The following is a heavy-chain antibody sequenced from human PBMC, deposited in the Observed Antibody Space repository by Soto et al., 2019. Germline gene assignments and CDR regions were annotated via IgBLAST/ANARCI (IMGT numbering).Heavy chain of an antibody. J-gene: IGHJ3*02. D-gene: IGHD3-22*01. CDR3: ARGYYYDSSGYYYAAFDI. V-gene: IGHV3-33*01. CDR2: IWYDGSNK. CDR1: GFTFSSYG. Sequence: QVQLVESGGGVVQPGRSLRLSCAASGFTFSSYGMHWVRQAPGKGLEWVAVIWYDGSNKYYADSVKGRFTISRDNSKNTLYLQMNSLRAEDTAVYYCARGYYYDSSGYYYAAFDIWGQGTMVTVSS.